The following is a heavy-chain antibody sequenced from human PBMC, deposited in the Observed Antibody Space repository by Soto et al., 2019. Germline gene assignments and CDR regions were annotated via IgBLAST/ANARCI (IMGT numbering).Heavy chain of an antibody. D-gene: IGHD2-2*01. Sequence: GSLRLSCAASGFTFSSYSMNWVRQAPGKGLEWVSSISSSSSYIYYADSVKGRFTISRDNAKNSLYLQMNSLRAEDTAVYYCARDKRYCSSTSCRYYYYGMDVWGQGTTVTVSS. CDR1: GFTFSSYS. CDR3: ARDKRYCSSTSCRYYYYGMDV. V-gene: IGHV3-21*01. J-gene: IGHJ6*02. CDR2: ISSSSSYI.